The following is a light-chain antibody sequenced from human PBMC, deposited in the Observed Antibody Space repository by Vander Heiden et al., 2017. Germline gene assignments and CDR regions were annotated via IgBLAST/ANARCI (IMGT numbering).Light chain of an antibody. CDR3: QSYDSSLSGWV. CDR2: GNS. CDR1: SSNIGAGYD. V-gene: IGLV1-40*01. Sequence: QSVLTQPPSASGAPRQRVTISCTGSSSNIGAGYDVHWYQQLPGTAPKLLIYGNSNRPSGVPDRFSGSKSGTSVSLAITGLQAEDEADYYCQSYDSSLSGWVFGGGTKLTVL. J-gene: IGLJ3*02.